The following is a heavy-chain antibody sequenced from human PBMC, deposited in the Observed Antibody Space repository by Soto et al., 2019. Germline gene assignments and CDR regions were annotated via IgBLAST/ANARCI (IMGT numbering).Heavy chain of an antibody. Sequence: ESGGGVVQPGRSLRLSCAASGFTFSSYGMHWVRQVPGKGLEWVAVIWFDGSNKFYADSVKGRFTISRDNSKNTVSLQMNSQRDEDSAAYYCATTGPYWGQGTLVTVSS. V-gene: IGHV3-33*01. CDR1: GFTFSSYG. CDR3: ATTGPY. CDR2: IWFDGSNK. J-gene: IGHJ4*02.